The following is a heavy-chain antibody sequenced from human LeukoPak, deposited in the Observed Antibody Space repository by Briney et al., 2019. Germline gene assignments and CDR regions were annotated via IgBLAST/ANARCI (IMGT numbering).Heavy chain of an antibody. D-gene: IGHD1-26*01. CDR1: GFTFSSSW. J-gene: IGHJ4*02. CDR3: ARDQVGDFDY. CDR2: IKLDGSEE. Sequence: PGGSLRLSCAASGFTFSSSWMSWVRQAPGKGLEWVANIKLDGSEEYYVDSVKGRFTNSRDNAKNSLYLQMNSLRAEDTAVYFCARDQVGDFDYWGQGTLVTVSS. V-gene: IGHV3-7*01.